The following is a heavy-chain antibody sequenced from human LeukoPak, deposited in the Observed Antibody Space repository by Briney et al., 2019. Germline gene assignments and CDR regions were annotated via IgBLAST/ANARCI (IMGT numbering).Heavy chain of an antibody. CDR1: GYTFTGYY. Sequence: ASVKVSCKASGYTFTGYYMHWVRQAPGKGLEWMGGFDPEDGETIYAQKFQGRVTMTEDTSTDTAYMELSSLRSEDTAVYYCATGTTWAYYYYMDVWGKGTTVTVSS. V-gene: IGHV1-24*01. CDR3: ATGTTWAYYYYMDV. J-gene: IGHJ6*03. CDR2: FDPEDGET. D-gene: IGHD1-1*01.